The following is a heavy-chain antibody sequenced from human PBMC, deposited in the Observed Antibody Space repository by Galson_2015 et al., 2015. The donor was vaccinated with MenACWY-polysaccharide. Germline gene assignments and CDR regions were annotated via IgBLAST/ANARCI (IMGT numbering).Heavy chain of an antibody. CDR3: AIDSTNFRSVAGPFDY. D-gene: IGHD3-3*01. Sequence: SLRLSCAASGFTFTSYAMNWVRQAPGKGLEWVSVIRSNGTNTSYADSVKGRFTISRDNSKNTLYLQMNSLRAEDTAVYYCAIDSTNFRSVAGPFDYWGQGTLVPVSS. CDR1: GFTFTSYA. J-gene: IGHJ4*02. V-gene: IGHV3-23*01. CDR2: IRSNGTNT.